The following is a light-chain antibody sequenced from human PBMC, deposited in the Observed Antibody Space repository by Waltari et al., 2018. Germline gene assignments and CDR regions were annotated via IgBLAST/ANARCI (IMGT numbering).Light chain of an antibody. Sequence: DIVMTQSPDSLAVSLGERATINCKSSQGVLYSSNNNNCVAWYQRRPGQPPKLLIYSSSARESGVPDRFSGSGSETDFTLTISSLQAEDVAVYYCQQYYSTPPTFGQGTKVEIK. V-gene: IGKV4-1*01. CDR2: SSS. CDR3: QQYYSTPPT. CDR1: QGVLYSSNNNNC. J-gene: IGKJ1*01.